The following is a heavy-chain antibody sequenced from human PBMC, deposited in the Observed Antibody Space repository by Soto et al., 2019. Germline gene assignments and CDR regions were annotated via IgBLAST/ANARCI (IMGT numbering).Heavy chain of an antibody. J-gene: IGHJ4*02. Sequence: ASVKVSCKASGYTFTGYYMHWVRQAPGQGLEWMGWINPSGGTTTYAQKFQGRVTMTRDTSTSTVYMDLSSLRSEDTAVYYCARAASYYDSFDYWGQGTLVTVSS. V-gene: IGHV1-46*01. CDR2: INPSGGTT. CDR1: GYTFTGYY. CDR3: ARAASYYDSFDY. D-gene: IGHD3-22*01.